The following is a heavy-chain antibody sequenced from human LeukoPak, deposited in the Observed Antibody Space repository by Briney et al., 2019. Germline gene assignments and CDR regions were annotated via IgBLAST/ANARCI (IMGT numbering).Heavy chain of an antibody. CDR2: IDHSGNT. Sequence: SETLSLTCTVSGGSISSYYWSWIRQPPGKGLEWIGGIDHSGNTHYNPSLKNRVTISVDTSKNEFSLKLSSVTATDTAVYYCARVPHSVEGSMKAVFIHYFDYWGQGSLVTVSS. CDR1: GGSISSYY. J-gene: IGHJ4*02. D-gene: IGHD3-22*01. V-gene: IGHV4-59*08. CDR3: ARVPHSVEGSMKAVFIHYFDY.